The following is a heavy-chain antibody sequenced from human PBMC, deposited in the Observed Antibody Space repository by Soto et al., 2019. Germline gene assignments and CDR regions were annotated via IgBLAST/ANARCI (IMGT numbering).Heavy chain of an antibody. CDR2: IIPIFGTA. CDR1: GGTFSSYA. CDR3: ASGITMVRGVTYYFDY. D-gene: IGHD3-10*01. J-gene: IGHJ4*02. Sequence: ASVKVSCKASGGTFSSYAISWVRQAPGQGLEWMGGIIPIFGTANYAQKFQGRVTITADKSTSTAYMELSSLRSEDTAVYYCASGITMVRGVTYYFDYWGQGTLVTFSS. V-gene: IGHV1-69*06.